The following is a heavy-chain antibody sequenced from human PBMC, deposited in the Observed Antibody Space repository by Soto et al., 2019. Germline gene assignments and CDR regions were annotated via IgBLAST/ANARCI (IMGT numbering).Heavy chain of an antibody. CDR1: GFSFITYG. Sequence: QVQLVQSGAEVKKPGASVQVSCQASGFSFITYGISWVRQAPGQGLEWLGWISAYSRNTKYAQNLQDRLTMTTDPSTNNAYMEPRSPTSGRTAGEYRGRGGVPAAPGRDPDYDFWSGFPNAAGGDNYYGMDVWGQGTTVTVSS. CDR3: GRGGVPAAPGRDPDYDFWSGFPNAAGGDNYYGMDV. V-gene: IGHV1-18*01. D-gene: IGHD3-3*01. J-gene: IGHJ6*02. CDR2: ISAYSRNT.